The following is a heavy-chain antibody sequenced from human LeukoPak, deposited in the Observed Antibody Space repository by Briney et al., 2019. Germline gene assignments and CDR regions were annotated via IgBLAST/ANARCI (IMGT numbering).Heavy chain of an antibody. J-gene: IGHJ4*02. CDR3: AREMYYYDSSGYPQGVGRYFDY. V-gene: IGHV3-30*04. D-gene: IGHD3-22*01. CDR2: VSYDGSNK. Sequence: GGSLRLSCAASGFTFSSYAMHWVRQAPGKGLEWVAVVSYDGSNKYYADSVKGRFTISRDNSKNTLYLQMNSLRAEDTAVYYCAREMYYYDSSGYPQGVGRYFDYWGQGTLVTVSS. CDR1: GFTFSSYA.